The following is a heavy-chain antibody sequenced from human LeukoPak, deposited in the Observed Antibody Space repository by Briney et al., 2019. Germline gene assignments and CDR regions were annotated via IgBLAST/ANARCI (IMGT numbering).Heavy chain of an antibody. D-gene: IGHD2-2*01. CDR2: IYNSGST. CDR1: GGSISSYY. Sequence: SETLSLTCTVSGGSISSYYWTWIRQPAGKGLEWIGHIYNSGSTNYNPSLKSRVTMSVDTSKNQFSLKLSSVTAADTAVYYCARGCSSTSCYRAFDYWGQGTTVTVSS. J-gene: IGHJ4*03. V-gene: IGHV4-4*07. CDR3: ARGCSSTSCYRAFDY.